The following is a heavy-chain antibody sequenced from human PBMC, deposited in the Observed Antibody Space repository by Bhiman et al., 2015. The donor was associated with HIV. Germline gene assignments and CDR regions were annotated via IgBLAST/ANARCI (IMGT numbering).Heavy chain of an antibody. Sequence: EVQLVESGGGLSSAWGVPSRLSCAASGFTFSSYWMHWVRQAPGEGLVWVSRINTDGRIINYADSVRGRFMISRDNAKNTLYLQMNSLRVEDTAVYYCAREFTGYSSSNFDYWGQGTLVTVSS. CDR1: GFTFSSYW. D-gene: IGHD6-13*01. CDR2: INTDGRII. J-gene: IGHJ4*02. V-gene: IGHV3-74*01. CDR3: AREFTGYSSSNFDY.